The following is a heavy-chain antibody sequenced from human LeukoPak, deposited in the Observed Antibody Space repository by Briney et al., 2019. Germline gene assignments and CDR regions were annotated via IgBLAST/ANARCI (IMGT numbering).Heavy chain of an antibody. CDR1: GGSISSTNW. V-gene: IGHV4/OR15-8*01. Sequence: SETLSLTCGVSGGSISSTNWWSWVGQPPGRGRECIGEISLTGEPNYNPSLSRRVTTSLDELRNQLSLDLRSVTAGDTTTYYCSRERGAFCPFGYWGQGNLVIV. CDR3: SRERGAFCPFGY. J-gene: IGHJ4*02. CDR2: ISLTGEP. D-gene: IGHD3-22*01.